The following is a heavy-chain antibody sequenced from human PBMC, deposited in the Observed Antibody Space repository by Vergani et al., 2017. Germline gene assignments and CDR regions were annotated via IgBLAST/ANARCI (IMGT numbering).Heavy chain of an antibody. CDR3: ARGNWNQRYFDY. D-gene: IGHD1-1*01. CDR1: GFTFSSYW. J-gene: IGHJ4*02. CDR2: ISSRGSTI. Sequence: EVQLVESGGGLVQPGGSLRLSCAASGFTFSSYWMSWVRQAPGKGLEWVSYISSRGSTIHYADSVKGRFTSSRDNAKNSLYLQMSSLRAEDTAVYYCARGNWNQRYFDYWGQGTLVTVSS. V-gene: IGHV3-48*04.